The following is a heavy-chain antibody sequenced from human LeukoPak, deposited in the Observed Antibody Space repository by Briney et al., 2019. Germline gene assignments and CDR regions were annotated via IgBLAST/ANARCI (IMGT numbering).Heavy chain of an antibody. Sequence: SETLSLTCTVSGGSISSGSYYWGWIRQPPGKGLEWLGSIYYSGSTYYNPSLKSRVTISVDTSKNQFSLKLSSVTAADTAVYYCARVGTVTNSYYYYYYMDVWGKGTTVTVSS. CDR3: ARVGTVTNSYYYYYYMDV. CDR2: IYYSGST. D-gene: IGHD4-11*01. V-gene: IGHV4-39*07. CDR1: GGSISSGSYY. J-gene: IGHJ6*03.